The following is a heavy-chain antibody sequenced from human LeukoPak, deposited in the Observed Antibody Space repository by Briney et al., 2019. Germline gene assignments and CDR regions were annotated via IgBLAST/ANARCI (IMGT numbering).Heavy chain of an antibody. Sequence: SETLSLTCAVYGGSFSGYYWSWIRQPPGKGLEWIGEINHSGSTKYNPSLKSRVTISVDTSKNQFSLKLSSVTAADTAVYYCARGKITMVRGVIRVWFDPWGQGTLVTVSS. V-gene: IGHV4-34*01. J-gene: IGHJ5*02. CDR1: GGSFSGYY. CDR3: ARGKITMVRGVIRVWFDP. D-gene: IGHD3-10*01. CDR2: INHSGST.